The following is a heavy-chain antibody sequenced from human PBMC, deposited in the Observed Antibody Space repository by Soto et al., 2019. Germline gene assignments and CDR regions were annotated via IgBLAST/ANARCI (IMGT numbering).Heavy chain of an antibody. CDR1: GFTFSSYA. Sequence: GGSLRLSCAASGFTFSSYAMSWVRQAPGKGLEWVSAISGSGGSTYYADSVKGRFTTSRDNSKNTLYLQMNSLRAEDTAVYYCATDPGGTYYYDSSGYERYYYCMDVWGQGTTVTVSS. D-gene: IGHD3-22*01. CDR3: ATDPGGTYYYDSSGYERYYYCMDV. CDR2: ISGSGGST. J-gene: IGHJ6*02. V-gene: IGHV3-23*01.